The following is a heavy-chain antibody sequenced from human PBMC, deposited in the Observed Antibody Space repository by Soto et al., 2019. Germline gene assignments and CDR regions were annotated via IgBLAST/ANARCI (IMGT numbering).Heavy chain of an antibody. Sequence: LGESLKISCQCSGYTFSNFWIGWVRQLPGQGLEWMGIIYPGDHETRYSPSFLGKVTISAERSINTAYLQWSSLEASDSAFYFCARSPRSSPYLDVWGQGALVTVSS. CDR1: GYTFSNFW. J-gene: IGHJ4*02. CDR3: ARSPRSSPYLDV. CDR2: IYPGDHET. V-gene: IGHV5-51*01. D-gene: IGHD6-13*01.